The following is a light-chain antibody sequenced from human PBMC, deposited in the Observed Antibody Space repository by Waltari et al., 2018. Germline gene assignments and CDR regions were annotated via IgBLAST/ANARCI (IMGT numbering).Light chain of an antibody. J-gene: IGKJ1*01. CDR2: AAC. CDR1: QGISHY. CDR3: QQYNSYPRT. Sequence: DIQLTQSPSSLSASVGDRDTITCRASQGISHYFAWFQQKPGEAPKYLIYAACSWQSGVPPKFSGSGSGTDFTLAISSLQHEDFATYYCQQYNSYPRTFGQGTKVEIK. V-gene: IGKV1-16*02.